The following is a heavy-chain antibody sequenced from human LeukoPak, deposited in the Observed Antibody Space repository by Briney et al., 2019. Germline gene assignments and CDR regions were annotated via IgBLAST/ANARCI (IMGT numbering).Heavy chain of an antibody. Sequence: SQTLSLTCTVSGGSISSGGYYWSWIRQHPGKGLEWIGYIYYSGSTYYNPSLKSRVTISVDTSKNPFSLKLSSVTAADTAVYYCAREEVVPAAPFYYYYGMDVWGQGTTVTVSS. V-gene: IGHV4-31*03. CDR2: IYYSGST. D-gene: IGHD2-2*01. CDR1: GGSISSGGYY. J-gene: IGHJ6*02. CDR3: AREEVVPAAPFYYYYGMDV.